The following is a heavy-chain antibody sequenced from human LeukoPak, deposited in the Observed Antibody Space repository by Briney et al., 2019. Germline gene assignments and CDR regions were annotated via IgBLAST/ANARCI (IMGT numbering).Heavy chain of an antibody. D-gene: IGHD5-18*01. CDR1: GYSFTSYW. CDR2: IYPGDSDT. Sequence: GESLKISFKGSGYSFTSYWIGWVRQMPGKGLEWMGIIYPGDSDTRYSPSFQGQVTISAGKSINTAYLQWSSLKASDTAIYYCARRGEAMDPFDYWGQGTLVTVSS. J-gene: IGHJ4*02. V-gene: IGHV5-51*01. CDR3: ARRGEAMDPFDY.